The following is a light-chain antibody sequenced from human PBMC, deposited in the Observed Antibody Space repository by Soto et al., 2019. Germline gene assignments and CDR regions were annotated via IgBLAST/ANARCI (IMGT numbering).Light chain of an antibody. CDR1: QSVSSN. J-gene: IGKJ1*01. V-gene: IGKV3-15*01. CDR3: QQYNSYSWT. CDR2: GAS. Sequence: PATLSVSPGERATLSCRASQSVSSNLAWYQQKPGQAPRLLIYGASTRATGIPARFSGSGSGTEFTLTISSLQPDDFATYYCQQYNSYSWTFGQGTKVDIK.